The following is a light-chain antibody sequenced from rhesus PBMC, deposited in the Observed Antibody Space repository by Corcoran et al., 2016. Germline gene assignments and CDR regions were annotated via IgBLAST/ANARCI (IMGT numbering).Light chain of an antibody. CDR3: MQSTKDPRT. CDR2: NVT. J-gene: IGKJ1*01. Sequence: DIVMTQTPLSLAVTPGEPASISCRSSQRLLHTNGNTYLHWYLQKPGQSPRLLIYNVTNRESGVPDRCSGRGSGTDFTLKNSRVEPEDVGVYYCMQSTKDPRTFGQGTKVEIK. V-gene: IGKV2S3*01. CDR1: QRLLHTNGNTY.